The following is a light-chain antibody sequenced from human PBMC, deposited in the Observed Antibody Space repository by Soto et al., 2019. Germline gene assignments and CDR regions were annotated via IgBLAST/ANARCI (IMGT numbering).Light chain of an antibody. CDR3: QQCHSFPHT. Sequence: DIQMTKSPSSVSASIGDRVTVTCRAGQDIGTWLAWYQQKPGNAPKLLISVASKLESGVPSRFSGSGSGTHFTLTSSSLQSEDLATYYCQQCHSFPHTFGQGTKLEIK. CDR2: VAS. V-gene: IGKV1D-12*01. J-gene: IGKJ2*01. CDR1: QDIGTW.